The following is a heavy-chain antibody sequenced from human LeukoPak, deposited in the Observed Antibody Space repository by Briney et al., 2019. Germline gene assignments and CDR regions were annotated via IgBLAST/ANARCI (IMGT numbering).Heavy chain of an antibody. CDR3: ARGQAPAAEHYYYYMHV. CDR2: TYYRSKWYN. J-gene: IGHJ6*03. V-gene: IGHV6-1*01. CDR1: GHSVSSNSAA. D-gene: IGHD2-2*01. Sequence: SQTLSLICAICGHSVSSNSAAWNWSRQSPSRGLEWLERTYYRSKWYNDYAVSVKSRITISPDTSTNQFSLQLNSATPEDTAVYYCARGQAPAAEHYYYYMHVWGKGTTVTVSS.